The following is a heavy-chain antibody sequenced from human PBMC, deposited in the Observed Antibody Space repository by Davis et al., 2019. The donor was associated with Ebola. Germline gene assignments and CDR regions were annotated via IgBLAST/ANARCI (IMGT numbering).Heavy chain of an antibody. D-gene: IGHD5/OR15-5a*01. CDR2: ISYDGSNK. Sequence: GESLKISCAASGFTFSSYGMHWVRQAPGKGLEWVAVISYDGSNKYYADSVKGRFTISRENAKNSLYLQMNSLRAGDTAVYYCARVLRDYYYGMDVWGKGTTVTVSS. CDR1: GFTFSSYG. J-gene: IGHJ6*04. CDR3: ARVLRDYYYGMDV. V-gene: IGHV3-30*03.